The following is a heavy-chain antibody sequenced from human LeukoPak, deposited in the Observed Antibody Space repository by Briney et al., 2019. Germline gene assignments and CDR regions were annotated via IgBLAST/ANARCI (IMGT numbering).Heavy chain of an antibody. CDR3: ARDHQLQNGNWFDP. CDR1: GFTFSSYG. V-gene: IGHV3-30*03. J-gene: IGHJ5*02. D-gene: IGHD2-2*01. Sequence: GGSLRLSCAASGFTFSSYGMHWVRQAPGKGLEWVAAISYDGSNKYYADSVKGRFSVSRDNSKNTLYLQMNSLRPEDTAVYYCARDHQLQNGNWFDPWGQGTLVTVSS. CDR2: ISYDGSNK.